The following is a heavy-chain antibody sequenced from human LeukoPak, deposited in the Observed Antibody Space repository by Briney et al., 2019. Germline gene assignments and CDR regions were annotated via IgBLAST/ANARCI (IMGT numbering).Heavy chain of an antibody. CDR1: GDSISSGTYY. CDR2: VYSSGNT. D-gene: IGHD6-6*01. CDR3: ARGVGSSSSNWFDP. J-gene: IGHJ5*02. V-gene: IGHV4-61*02. Sequence: SETLSLTCIVSGDSISSGTYYWSWIRQPAGKGLEWIGRVYSSGNTNYNPSLKSRVTISIDTSKNQFSLKLSSVTAADTAAYYCARGVGSSSSNWFDPWGQGTLVTVSS.